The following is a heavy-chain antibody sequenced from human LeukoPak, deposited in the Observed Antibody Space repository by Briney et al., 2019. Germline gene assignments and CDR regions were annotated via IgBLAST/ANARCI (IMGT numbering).Heavy chain of an antibody. CDR1: GFTFTSYG. CDR3: ARGKEEIVGATDY. CDR2: ISYDGSNK. V-gene: IGHV3-30*12. J-gene: IGHJ4*02. Sequence: VGSLRLSSAASGFTFTSYGMHWGREAPGEGLERVAVISYDGSNKYYADSVKGRFTISRDNSKNTLYLQMNSLRAEDTAVYYCARGKEEIVGATDYWGQGTMVTVSS. D-gene: IGHD1-26*01.